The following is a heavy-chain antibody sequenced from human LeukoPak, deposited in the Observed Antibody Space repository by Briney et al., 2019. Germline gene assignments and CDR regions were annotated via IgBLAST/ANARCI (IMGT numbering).Heavy chain of an antibody. CDR3: AKDRPFPYGMDV. V-gene: IGHV3-43D*03. CDR1: GFTFDDYA. J-gene: IGHJ6*02. CDR2: ITWSGGSA. Sequence: PGGSLRLSCAASGFTFDDYAMHWVRQAPGKGLEWVSFITWSGGSAYYADSVKGRFTISRDNSKDSLYLQMNSLRAEDTALYYCAKDRPFPYGMDVWGQGTTVTVSS.